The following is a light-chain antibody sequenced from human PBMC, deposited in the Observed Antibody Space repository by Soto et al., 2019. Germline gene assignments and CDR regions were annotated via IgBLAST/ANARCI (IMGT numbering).Light chain of an antibody. Sequence: DLQMTQSPSSLSASVGDRVTITCRASQGISNYLAWYQQKQGKVPKLLIYAASTLQSGVPSRFSCSGSGINFTLTISSLHPEDVATYYFQKYNSAPFTFGPGTKVDIK. V-gene: IGKV1-27*01. J-gene: IGKJ3*01. CDR3: QKYNSAPFT. CDR2: AAS. CDR1: QGISNY.